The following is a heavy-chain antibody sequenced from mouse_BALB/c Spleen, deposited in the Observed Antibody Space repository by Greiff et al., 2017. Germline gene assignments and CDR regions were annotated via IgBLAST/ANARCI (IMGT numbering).Heavy chain of an antibody. J-gene: IGHJ3*01. CDR2: IDPANGNT. V-gene: IGHV14-3*02. D-gene: IGHD2-14*01. CDR3: ARSRYFTAWFAY. Sequence: VQLQQSGAELVKPGASVKLSCTASGFNIKDTYMHWVKQRPEQGLEWIGRIDPANGNTKYDPKFQGKATITADTSSNTAYLQLSSLTSEDTAVYYCARSRYFTAWFAYWGQGTLVTVSA. CDR1: GFNIKDTY.